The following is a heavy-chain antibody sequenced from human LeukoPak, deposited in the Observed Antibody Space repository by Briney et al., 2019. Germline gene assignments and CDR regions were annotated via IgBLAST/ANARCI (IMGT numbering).Heavy chain of an antibody. CDR2: IYTSGST. J-gene: IGHJ4*02. Sequence: PSETLSLTCTVSGGSISSYYWSWIRQPAGKGLEWIGRIYTSGSTNYNPSLKSRVTMSVDMSKNQFSLKLSSVTAADTAAYYCARVHAYCGGDCYSWWGQGTLVTFSS. CDR3: ARVHAYCGGDCYSW. CDR1: GGSISSYY. V-gene: IGHV4-4*07. D-gene: IGHD2-21*02.